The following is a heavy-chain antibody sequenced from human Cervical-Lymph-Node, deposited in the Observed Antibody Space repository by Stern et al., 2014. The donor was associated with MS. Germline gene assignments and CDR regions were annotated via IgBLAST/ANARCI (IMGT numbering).Heavy chain of an antibody. Sequence: EVQLVESGGGLVKPGESLRLSCDASGFTFSHYSINWVRQAPGKGLEWISSIRNNSTHTYSADAVEGRFTISRDSAKDSVSLHMVSLRAEDTAVYYCARARVGDYARSPHLDSWGQGTLVTVSS. CDR2: IRNNSTHT. CDR1: GFTFSHYS. J-gene: IGHJ4*02. V-gene: IGHV3-21*01. CDR3: ARARVGDYARSPHLDS. D-gene: IGHD4-17*01.